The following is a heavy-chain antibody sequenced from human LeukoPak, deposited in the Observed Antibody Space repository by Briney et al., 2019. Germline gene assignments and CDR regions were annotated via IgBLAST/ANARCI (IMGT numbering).Heavy chain of an antibody. CDR1: GGSISSGDYD. CDR2: IYYSGST. CDR3: ARVYDFWSGYYFDY. Sequence: PSQTLSLTCTVSGGSISSGDYDWSWIRQPPGKGLEWIGYIYYSGSTYYNPSLKSRVTISVDTSKNQFSLKLSSVTAADTAVYYCARVYDFWSGYYFDYWGQGTLVTVSS. J-gene: IGHJ4*02. V-gene: IGHV4-30-4*01. D-gene: IGHD3-3*01.